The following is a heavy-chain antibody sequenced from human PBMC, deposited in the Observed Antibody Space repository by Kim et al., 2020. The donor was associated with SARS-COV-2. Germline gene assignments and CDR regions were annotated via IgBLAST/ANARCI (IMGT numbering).Heavy chain of an antibody. Sequence: GGSLRLSCAASGFTFSNAWMSWVRQAPGKGLEWVGRIKSKTVGGTTDYAAPVKGRFTISRDDSKNTLYLQMNSLKTEDTAVYYCTTDFVILWFGELSEHYGMDVWGQGTTVTVSS. CDR1: GFTFSNAW. CDR2: IKSKTVGGTT. D-gene: IGHD3-10*01. V-gene: IGHV3-15*01. CDR3: TTDFVILWFGELSEHYGMDV. J-gene: IGHJ6*02.